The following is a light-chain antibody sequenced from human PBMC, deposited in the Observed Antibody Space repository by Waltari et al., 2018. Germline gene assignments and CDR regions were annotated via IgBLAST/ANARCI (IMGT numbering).Light chain of an antibody. CDR3: QQRRNWPSVT. Sequence: EIVLTQSPATLSLSPGERATLSCRASQSVSSSLAWYRQKPGQAPRLLIYDSSIRATGIPARFSGSGSGTDFTLTISTLEPEDFVVYYCQQRRNWPSVTFGGGTKVEIK. CDR2: DSS. J-gene: IGKJ4*01. V-gene: IGKV3-11*01. CDR1: QSVSSS.